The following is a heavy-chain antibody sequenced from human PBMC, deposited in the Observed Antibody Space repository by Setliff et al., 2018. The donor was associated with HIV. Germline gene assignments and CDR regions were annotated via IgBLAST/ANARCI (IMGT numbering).Heavy chain of an antibody. J-gene: IGHJ4*02. CDR2: VNYNGVA. CDR3: ARRRVTSEFTQGSSYDYVWGSSRYTIPYFDF. V-gene: IGHV4-34*01. D-gene: IGHD3-16*02. Sequence: SETLSLTCAVYGGTFSDYSWNWIRLVPGKGLEWIGEVNYNGVAIYNPSLNSRVTISVDTSKNQFSLKLPSATAADTAIYYCARRRVTSEFTQGSSYDYVWGSSRYTIPYFDFWGQGNLVTVS. CDR1: GGTFSDYS.